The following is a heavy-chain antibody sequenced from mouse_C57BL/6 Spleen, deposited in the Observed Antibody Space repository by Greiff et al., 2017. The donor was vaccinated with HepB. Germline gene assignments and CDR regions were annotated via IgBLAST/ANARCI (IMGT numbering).Heavy chain of an antibody. CDR1: GFTFSDYY. Sequence: EVKLVESEGGLVQPGSSMKLSCTASGFTFSDYYMAWVRQVPEKGLEWVANINYDGSSTYYLDSLKSRFIISRDNAKNILYLQMSSLKSEDTATYYCAREAVSTGTWGNYFDYWGQGTTLTVSS. CDR3: AREAVSTGTWGNYFDY. V-gene: IGHV5-16*01. J-gene: IGHJ2*01. D-gene: IGHD4-1*01. CDR2: INYDGSST.